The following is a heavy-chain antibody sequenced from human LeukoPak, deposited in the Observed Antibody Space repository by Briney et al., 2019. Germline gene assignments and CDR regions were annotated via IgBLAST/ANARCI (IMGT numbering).Heavy chain of an antibody. CDR2: IWYDGSNK. Sequence: GGSLRLSCAASGFTFNRYAMSWVRQAPGKGLEWVAVIWYDGSNKYYADSVKGRFTISRDNSKNTLYLQMNSLRAEDTAVYYCAIRTFDYWGQGTLVTVSS. CDR3: AIRTFDY. D-gene: IGHD4-17*01. V-gene: IGHV3-33*08. CDR1: GFTFNRYA. J-gene: IGHJ4*02.